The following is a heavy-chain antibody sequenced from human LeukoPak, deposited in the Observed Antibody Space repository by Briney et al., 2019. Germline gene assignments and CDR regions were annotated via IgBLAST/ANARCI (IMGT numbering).Heavy chain of an antibody. J-gene: IGHJ6*02. Sequence: GSLRLSCAASGFTVSSNYMSWVRQAPGKGLEWVSAIYSGGSTYYADSVKGRFTISRDNSKNTLYLQMNSLRAEDTAVYYCARDLSSRHYGMDVWGQGTTVTVSS. CDR3: ARDLSSRHYGMDV. CDR2: IYSGGST. V-gene: IGHV3-66*01. CDR1: GFTVSSNY.